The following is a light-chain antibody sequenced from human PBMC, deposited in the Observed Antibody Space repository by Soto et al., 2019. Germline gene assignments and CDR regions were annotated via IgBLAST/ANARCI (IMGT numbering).Light chain of an antibody. CDR2: AAS. Sequence: DIQLTQSPSFLSASVGDRVTITCRASQGISSYLAWYQQKPGKAPKLLIYAASTLQSGVPSRFSGSGSATEFTLTFSSLLPEDFATYYCQQLNSYLLFGGGTKVEIK. CDR1: QGISSY. J-gene: IGKJ4*01. CDR3: QQLNSYLL. V-gene: IGKV1-9*01.